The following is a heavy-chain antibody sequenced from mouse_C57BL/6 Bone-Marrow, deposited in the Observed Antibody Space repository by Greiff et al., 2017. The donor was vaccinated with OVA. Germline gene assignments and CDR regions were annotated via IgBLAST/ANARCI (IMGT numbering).Heavy chain of an antibody. J-gene: IGHJ1*03. V-gene: IGHV1-69*01. CDR2: IDPSDSYT. Sequence: QVQLQQPGAELVMPGASVKLSCKASGYTFTSYWMHWVKQRPGQGLEWIGEIDPSDSYTNYNQKFKGKSTLTVDKSSSTAYMQLSSLTSEDSAVYYCARGADYSNYRYFDVWGTGTTVTVSS. CDR1: GYTFTSYW. CDR3: ARGADYSNYRYFDV. D-gene: IGHD2-5*01.